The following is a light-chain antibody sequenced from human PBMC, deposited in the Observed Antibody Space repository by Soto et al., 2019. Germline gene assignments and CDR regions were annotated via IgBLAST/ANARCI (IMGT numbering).Light chain of an antibody. CDR1: TGDVTSGRS. J-gene: IGLJ2*01. CDR3: LRSFPGARRI. CDR2: ETT. V-gene: IGLV7-46*01. Sequence: QAVVTQEPSLTVSPGGTVTLTGGSSTGDVTSGRSPYWFQKKPGQAPRTLIYETTKKHSWTPARFSGSLLGGQAALTLSGAQPEDEADYFCLRSFPGARRIFGGGTKLTVL.